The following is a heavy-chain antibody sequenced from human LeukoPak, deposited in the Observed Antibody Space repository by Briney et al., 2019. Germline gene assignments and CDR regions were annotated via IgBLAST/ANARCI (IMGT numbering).Heavy chain of an antibody. CDR3: ARDSQTGTGGDF. CDR1: GFTFSSYS. Sequence: GGSLRLSCAASGFTFSSYSMNWVRQAPGKGLEWVSSISSSSSYIYYADSVKGRFTISRDNAKNSLYLQMNSLRAEDTAVYYCARDSQTGTGGDFWGQGTLVTVSS. J-gene: IGHJ4*02. D-gene: IGHD2-8*02. CDR2: ISSSSSYI. V-gene: IGHV3-21*01.